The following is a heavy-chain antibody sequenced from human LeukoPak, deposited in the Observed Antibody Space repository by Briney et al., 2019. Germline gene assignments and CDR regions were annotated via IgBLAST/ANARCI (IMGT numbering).Heavy chain of an antibody. V-gene: IGHV1-18*01. CDR3: ARDGIAAAGGYNWFDP. CDR1: GYTFTSYG. CDR2: ISTYNGKT. J-gene: IGHJ5*02. Sequence: ASVKVSCKASGYTFTSYGICWVRQAPGQGLEWMGWISTYNGKTNYAQKFQGRVTMTRDTSISTAYMELSRLRSDDTAVYYCARDGIAAAGGYNWFDPWGQGTLVTVSS. D-gene: IGHD6-13*01.